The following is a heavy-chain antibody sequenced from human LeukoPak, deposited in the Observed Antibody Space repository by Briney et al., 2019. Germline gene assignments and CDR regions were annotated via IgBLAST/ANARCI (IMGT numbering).Heavy chain of an antibody. CDR3: AKERAALRYYLDY. D-gene: IGHD6-6*01. CDR1: GFTFSSYG. Sequence: GGSLRLSCAASGFTFSSYGMHWVRQAPGKGLEWVAVISYDGSNKYYADPVKGRFTISRDNSKNTLYLQMNSLRAEDTAVYYCAKERAALRYYLDYWGQGTLVTVSS. V-gene: IGHV3-30*18. CDR2: ISYDGSNK. J-gene: IGHJ4*02.